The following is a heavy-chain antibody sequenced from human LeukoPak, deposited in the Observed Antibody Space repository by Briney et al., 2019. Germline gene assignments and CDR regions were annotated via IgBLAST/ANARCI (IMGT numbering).Heavy chain of an antibody. CDR1: GCTCSSEA. J-gene: IGHJ4*02. V-gene: IGHV3-23*01. Sequence: WGSLRLSCAASGCTCSSEAMSWFRQAPGNGLEWVSAISGSGGSTYYADSVKGRFTISRDNSKNTLYLQMNSLRAEDTAVYYCASHPGIAAAANYWGRGTLVTVSS. CDR2: ISGSGGST. CDR3: ASHPGIAAAANY. D-gene: IGHD6-13*01.